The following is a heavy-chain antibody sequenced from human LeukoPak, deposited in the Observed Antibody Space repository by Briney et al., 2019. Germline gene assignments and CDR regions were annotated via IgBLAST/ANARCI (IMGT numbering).Heavy chain of an antibody. CDR2: ISISGSTI. CDR3: ARYSGSYDYLDY. Sequence: GGSLRLSCAASGFTFSNYEMNWVRQAPGKGLEWVSYISISGSTIYYADSVKGRFTISRDNAKNSLYLQMNSLRAEDTAVYYCARYSGSYDYLDYWGQGTLVTVSS. J-gene: IGHJ4*02. D-gene: IGHD1-26*01. V-gene: IGHV3-48*03. CDR1: GFTFSNYE.